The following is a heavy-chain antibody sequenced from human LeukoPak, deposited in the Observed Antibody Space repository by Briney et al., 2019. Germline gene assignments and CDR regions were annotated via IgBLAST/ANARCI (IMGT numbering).Heavy chain of an antibody. V-gene: IGHV1-2*02. D-gene: IGHD7-27*01. CDR1: GYTFTDYY. CDR3: ARDVKLGKAFDV. Sequence: ASVKVSCKASGYTFTDYYIHWVRHAPGQGLEWMGWSNPNSGGTHYAQKFQGRVTMTRDTSISTAYMELSRLRFDDTAVYYCARDVKLGKAFDVWGQGTMVTVSS. CDR2: SNPNSGGT. J-gene: IGHJ3*01.